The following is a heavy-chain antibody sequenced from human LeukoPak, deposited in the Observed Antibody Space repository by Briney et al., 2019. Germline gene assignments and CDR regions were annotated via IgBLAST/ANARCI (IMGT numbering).Heavy chain of an antibody. CDR1: GFTFSSCG. Sequence: GGTLRLSCAASGFTFSSCGMSWVRQAPGKGLEWVSTISTSGGSTYYADSVKGRFTISRDNSKNTLYLQMNSLRAEDTAVYYCAKDSGTYEGFYFDYWGQGTLVTVSS. CDR2: ISTSGGST. D-gene: IGHD1-26*01. J-gene: IGHJ4*02. V-gene: IGHV3-23*01. CDR3: AKDSGTYEGFYFDY.